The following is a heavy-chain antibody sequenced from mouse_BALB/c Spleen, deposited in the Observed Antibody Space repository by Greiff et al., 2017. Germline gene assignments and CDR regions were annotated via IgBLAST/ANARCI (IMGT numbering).Heavy chain of an antibody. V-gene: IGHV5-12-2*01. CDR2: ISNGGGST. D-gene: IGHD2-1*01. Sequence: EVKLVESGGGLVQPGGSLKLSCAASGFTFSSYTMSWVRQTPEKRLEWVAYISNGGGSTYYPDTVKGRFTISRDNAKNTLYLQMSSLKSEDTAMYYCARGVNAMDYWGQGTSVTGSS. CDR3: ARGVNAMDY. J-gene: IGHJ4*01. CDR1: GFTFSSYT.